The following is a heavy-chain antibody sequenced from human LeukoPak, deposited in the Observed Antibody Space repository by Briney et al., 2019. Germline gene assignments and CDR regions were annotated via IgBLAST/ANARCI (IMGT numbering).Heavy chain of an antibody. Sequence: PSETLSLTCTVSGGSISRYYWSWIRQPPGKGLEWIAYIDYRGSTTYNPSLRSRITISVDTSRNQFSLKLTSVTAADTAVYYCARSRSGYSYEHGAFEIWGQGTMVTVSS. V-gene: IGHV4-59*01. CDR2: IDYRGST. CDR3: ARSRSGYSYEHGAFEI. CDR1: GGSISRYY. J-gene: IGHJ3*02. D-gene: IGHD5-18*01.